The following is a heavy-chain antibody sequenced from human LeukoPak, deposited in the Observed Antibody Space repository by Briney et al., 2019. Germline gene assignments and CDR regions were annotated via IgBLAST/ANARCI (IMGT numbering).Heavy chain of an antibody. J-gene: IGHJ4*02. Sequence: PGGSLRLSCAASGFTFSSYSMNWVRQAPGQGLEWVSYISSSSSTIYYADSVKGRFTISRDNAKNSLYLQMNSLRAEDTAVYYCARDGVTMVRGAFDYWGQGTLVTVSS. CDR3: ARDGVTMVRGAFDY. CDR2: ISSSSSTI. V-gene: IGHV3-48*01. CDR1: GFTFSSYS. D-gene: IGHD3-10*01.